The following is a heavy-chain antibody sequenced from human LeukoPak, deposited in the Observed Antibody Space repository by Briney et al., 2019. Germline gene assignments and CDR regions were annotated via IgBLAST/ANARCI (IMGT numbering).Heavy chain of an antibody. CDR3: ARGGGYYYDSSGDAFDI. J-gene: IGHJ3*02. Sequence: PGGSLRLSCAASGFTFSSYSMNWVRQAPGKGLEWVSSISSSSSYIYYADSVKGRFTISRDNAKNSLYLQMNSLRAEDTAVYYCARGGGYYYDSSGDAFDIWGQGTMVTVSS. CDR2: ISSSSSYI. D-gene: IGHD3-22*01. V-gene: IGHV3-21*01. CDR1: GFTFSSYS.